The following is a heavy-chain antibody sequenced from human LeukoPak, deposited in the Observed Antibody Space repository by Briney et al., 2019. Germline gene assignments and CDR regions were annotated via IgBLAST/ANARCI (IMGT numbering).Heavy chain of an antibody. CDR3: ARYSSSCFDP. CDR2: IIPILGIA. CDR1: GGTFSSYA. D-gene: IGHD6-13*01. J-gene: IGHJ5*02. Sequence: ASVNVSCKASGGTFSSYAISWVGQAPGRGLEWMGRIIPILGIANYAQKFQGRVTITADKSTSTAYMELSSLRSEDTAVCYCARYSSSCFDPWGQGTLVTVSS. V-gene: IGHV1-69*04.